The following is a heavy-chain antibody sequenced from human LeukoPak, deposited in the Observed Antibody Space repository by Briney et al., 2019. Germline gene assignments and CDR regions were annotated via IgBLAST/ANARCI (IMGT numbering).Heavy chain of an antibody. CDR2: IYYSGST. CDR3: ARVGDYALKD. J-gene: IGHJ4*02. V-gene: IGHV4-39*07. D-gene: IGHD3-16*01. Sequence: SQTLSLTCTVSGGSISSGSYYWGWIRQPPGKGLEWIGSIYYSGSTYYNPSLKSRVTISVDTSKNQFSLKLSSVTAADTAVYYCARVGDYALKDWGQGTLVTVSS. CDR1: GGSISSGSYY.